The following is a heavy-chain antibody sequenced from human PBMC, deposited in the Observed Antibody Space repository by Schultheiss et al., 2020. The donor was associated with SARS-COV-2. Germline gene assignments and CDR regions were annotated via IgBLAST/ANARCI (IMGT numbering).Heavy chain of an antibody. CDR2: ISTNGGTT. Sequence: GGSLSLSCSASGFTFSDYPMHWVRQAPGKGLEYVSGISTNGGTTYYADSVKGRFTISRDNSKNTLYLQMSSLRAEDTAVFYCARDGGYCGGDCYAPIDYWGQGTLVTVSS. V-gene: IGHV3-64D*06. D-gene: IGHD2-21*02. J-gene: IGHJ4*02. CDR3: ARDGGYCGGDCYAPIDY. CDR1: GFTFSDYP.